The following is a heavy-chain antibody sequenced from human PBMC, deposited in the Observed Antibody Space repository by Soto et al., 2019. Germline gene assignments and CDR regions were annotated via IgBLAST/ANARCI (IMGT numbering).Heavy chain of an antibody. D-gene: IGHD2-15*01. V-gene: IGHV1-69*13. CDR3: ARGCSGGSCYLFDY. Sequence: ASVKVSCKASGGTFSSYAISWVRQAPGQGLEWMGGIIPSFGTANYAQKFQGRVTMTADASTSTVYMELSSLRSEDTAVYYCARGCSGGSCYLFDYWGQGTLVTVSS. CDR2: IIPSFGTA. J-gene: IGHJ4*02. CDR1: GGTFSSYA.